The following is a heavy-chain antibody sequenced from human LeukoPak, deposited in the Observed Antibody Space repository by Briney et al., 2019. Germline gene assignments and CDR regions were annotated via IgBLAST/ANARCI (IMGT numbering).Heavy chain of an antibody. Sequence: PSETLSLTCTVSGGSISSSSYYWGWIRQPPGKGLEWIGYIYYSGSTNYNPSLKSRVTISVDTSKNQFSLKLSSVTAADTAVYYCARGGGRDGYNPDAFDIWGQGTMVTVSS. J-gene: IGHJ3*02. D-gene: IGHD5-24*01. V-gene: IGHV4-61*05. CDR3: ARGGGRDGYNPDAFDI. CDR2: IYYSGST. CDR1: GGSISSSSYY.